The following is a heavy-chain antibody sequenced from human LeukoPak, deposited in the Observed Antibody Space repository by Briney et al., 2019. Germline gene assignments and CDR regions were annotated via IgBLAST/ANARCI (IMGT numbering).Heavy chain of an antibody. CDR2: IYYSGNT. CDR3: ARLRSGSYYYGMDV. CDR1: GGSISSYY. J-gene: IGHJ6*02. V-gene: IGHV4-59*08. D-gene: IGHD1-26*01. Sequence: SETLSLTCTASGGSISSYYWSWIRQPPGKGLEWIGYIYYSGNTNYNPSLKSRVTISVDTSKNQFSLKLSSVAAADTAVYYCARLRSGSYYYGMDVWGQRTTVTVSS.